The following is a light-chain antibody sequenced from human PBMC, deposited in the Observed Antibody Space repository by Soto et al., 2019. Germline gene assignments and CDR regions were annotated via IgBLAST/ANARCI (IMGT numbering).Light chain of an antibody. CDR1: QGISTY. V-gene: IGKV1-39*01. J-gene: IGKJ2*01. Sequence: DIPMTQSPSSLSASVGDRVTITCRASQGISTYLVWYQQRQGRAPKLLIYDASSLLSGVPSRFSGSGSGTDFTLTISSLQPEDFATYYCQQSYRTPYTFGQGTKRETK. CDR2: DAS. CDR3: QQSYRTPYT.